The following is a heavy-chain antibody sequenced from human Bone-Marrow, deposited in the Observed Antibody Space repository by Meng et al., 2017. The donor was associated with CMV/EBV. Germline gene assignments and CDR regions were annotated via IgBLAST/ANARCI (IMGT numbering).Heavy chain of an antibody. V-gene: IGHV3-21*04. CDR2: ISSSSSYI. J-gene: IGHJ4*02. CDR3: AKTVRVGATSKGIYYFEY. CDR1: FTFSSYS. Sequence: FTFSSYSMNWVRQAPGKGLEWVSSISSSSSYIYYADSVKGRFTISRDNSKNTLYLQMNSLRAEDTAVYYCAKTVRVGATSKGIYYFEYWGQGTLVTVSS. D-gene: IGHD1-26*01.